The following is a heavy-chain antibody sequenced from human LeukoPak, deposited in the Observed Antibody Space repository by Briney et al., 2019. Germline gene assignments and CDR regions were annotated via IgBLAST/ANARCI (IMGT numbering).Heavy chain of an antibody. D-gene: IGHD5-24*01. Sequence: ASVKVSCKASGYTFTSNGINWVRQAPGQGLEWMGWISAYNGDTNYAQKLQGRVTMTTDTSTNTAYMELRSLRSDDTAVYYRARGGRSMATYDYWGQGTLVTVSS. CDR2: ISAYNGDT. CDR3: ARGGRSMATYDY. V-gene: IGHV1-18*01. CDR1: GYTFTSNG. J-gene: IGHJ4*02.